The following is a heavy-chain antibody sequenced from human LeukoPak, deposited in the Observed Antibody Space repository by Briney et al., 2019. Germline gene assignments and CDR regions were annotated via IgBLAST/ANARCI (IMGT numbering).Heavy chain of an antibody. J-gene: IGHJ4*02. CDR3: ARGAGNFDY. Sequence: ASVKVSCKVSGYTLTELSMHWVRQAPGKGLEWMGGFDPEDGETIYAQKLQGRVTMTTDTSTSTAYMELRSLRSDDTAVYYCARGAGNFDYWGQGTLVTVSS. CDR1: GYTLTELS. V-gene: IGHV1-24*01. CDR2: FDPEDGET.